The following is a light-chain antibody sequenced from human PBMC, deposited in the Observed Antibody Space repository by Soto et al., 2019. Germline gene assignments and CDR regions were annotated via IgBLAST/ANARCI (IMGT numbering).Light chain of an antibody. Sequence: SLTVSPGGTVTLTCGSSTGAVTNGHYPYWYQQKPGQAPRILIYGASTRATGIPARFSGSRSGTEFPLTISGLQSEDFGVYYCQQYDSWLTLGGGTKVDIK. CDR2: GAS. CDR3: QQYDSWLT. J-gene: IGKJ4*01. V-gene: IGKV3-15*01. CDR1: TGAVTN.